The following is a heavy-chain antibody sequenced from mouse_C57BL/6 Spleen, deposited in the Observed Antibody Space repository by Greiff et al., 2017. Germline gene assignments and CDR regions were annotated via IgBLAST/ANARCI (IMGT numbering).Heavy chain of an antibody. CDR1: GYTFTSYW. CDR3: ARRGNVYAMDY. CDR2: IDPSDSYT. V-gene: IGHV1-69*01. D-gene: IGHD2-1*01. Sequence: QVQLQQPGAELVMPGASVKLSCKASGYTFTSYWMHWVKQRPGQGLEWIGEIDPSDSYTNYNHKFKGKSTLTVDKSSSTAYMQLSSLTSEDSAVYYCARRGNVYAMDYWGQGTSVTVSS. J-gene: IGHJ4*01.